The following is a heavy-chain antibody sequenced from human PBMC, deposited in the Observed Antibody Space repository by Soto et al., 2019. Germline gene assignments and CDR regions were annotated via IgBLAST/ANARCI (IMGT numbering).Heavy chain of an antibody. J-gene: IGHJ6*02. D-gene: IGHD5-18*01. V-gene: IGHV1-8*01. CDR1: GYTFTSYD. CDR3: ARGGYSYGYGMDV. Sequence: ASVKVSCKASGYTFTSYDINWVRQATGQGLEWLGWMIPTSGSTGYAQKFQGRVTMTGSTSIGTAYLELSSLTSEDTAVCYCARGGYSYGYGMDVWGQGTTVTVSS. CDR2: MIPTSGST.